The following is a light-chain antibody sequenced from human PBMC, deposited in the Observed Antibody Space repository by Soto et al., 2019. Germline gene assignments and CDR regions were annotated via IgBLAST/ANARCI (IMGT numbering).Light chain of an antibody. V-gene: IGKV1-5*03. CDR3: QQYNSDPIT. CDR1: QSISSW. Sequence: DIQMTQSPSTLSASVGDRVTITCRASQSISSWLAWYQQKPGKAPKSLIYKASSLVSGVPSRFSGGGSETEFTLTISNLQPDEFATYYCQQYNSDPITFGQGTRLEIK. CDR2: KAS. J-gene: IGKJ5*01.